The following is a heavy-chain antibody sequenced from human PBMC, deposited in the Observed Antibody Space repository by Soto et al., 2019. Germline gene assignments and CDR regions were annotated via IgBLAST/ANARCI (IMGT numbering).Heavy chain of an antibody. V-gene: IGHV1-2*02. CDR2: INPNSGGT. D-gene: IGHD3-3*01. CDR3: ARVPLLGWPDY. Sequence: QVQLVQSGAEVKKPGASVKVSCKASGYTFTGYYMHWVRQAPGQGLEWMGWINPNSGGTNYAQKFQGGVPMTRDTSISTASMGLRRRRSDATAVYSCARVPLLGWPDYWGQGTLVTVPS. CDR1: GYTFTGYY. J-gene: IGHJ4*02.